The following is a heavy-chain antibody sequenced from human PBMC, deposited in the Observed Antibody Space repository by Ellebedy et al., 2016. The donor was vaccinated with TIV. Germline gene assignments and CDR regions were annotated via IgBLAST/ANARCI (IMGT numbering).Heavy chain of an antibody. Sequence: GESLKISCAASGFIFSSNGMHWVRQAPGKGLEWVAVISFDGTTKHYVDSVKGRFTISRDNSKTTLYLQINSLRAEDTAEYYCAKDVASATYLFDYWGQGTLVTVSS. D-gene: IGHD6-19*01. CDR2: ISFDGTTK. V-gene: IGHV3-30*18. CDR3: AKDVASATYLFDY. CDR1: GFIFSSNG. J-gene: IGHJ4*02.